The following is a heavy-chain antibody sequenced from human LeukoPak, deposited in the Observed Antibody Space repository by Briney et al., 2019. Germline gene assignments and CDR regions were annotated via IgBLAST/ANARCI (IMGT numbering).Heavy chain of an antibody. J-gene: IGHJ4*02. V-gene: IGHV3-11*04. CDR3: ARVGRELYSSYIAVAGHRIDY. CDR1: GFTFSDYY. D-gene: IGHD6-19*01. CDR2: ISSSGSTI. Sequence: GGSLRLSCAASGFTFSDYYMSWIRQAPGKGLEWVSYISSSGSTIYYADSVTGRFTISRDNAKNSLYLQMNSLRAEDTAVYYCARVGRELYSSYIAVAGHRIDYWGQGTLVTVSS.